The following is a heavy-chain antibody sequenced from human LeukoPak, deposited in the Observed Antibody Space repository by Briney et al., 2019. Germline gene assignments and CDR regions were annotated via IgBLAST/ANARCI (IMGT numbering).Heavy chain of an antibody. CDR1: GGSFSGYY. Sequence: SETLSLTCAVYGGSFSGYYWSWIRQPPGKGLEWIGEINHSGSTNYNPSLKSRVTVSVDTSKNQFSLKLSSVTAADTAVYYCARGDQYCGGDCYSYYYYYYGMDVWGQGTTVTVSS. J-gene: IGHJ6*02. CDR2: INHSGST. V-gene: IGHV4-34*01. CDR3: ARGDQYCGGDCYSYYYYYYGMDV. D-gene: IGHD2-21*02.